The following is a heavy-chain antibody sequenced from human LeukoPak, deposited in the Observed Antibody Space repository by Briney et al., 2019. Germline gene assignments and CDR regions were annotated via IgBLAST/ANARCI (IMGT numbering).Heavy chain of an antibody. Sequence: KPSETLSLTCTVSGGSNSCNFWSWIRQPPGKGLEWIWYIYSSGSTSYNPSLKSRVTISLDTSKHQFSLKLTSVTAADTAVYYCARVTTIFGVDMYYFDYWGQGTLVTVSS. V-gene: IGHV4-59*01. CDR3: ARVTTIFGVDMYYFDY. D-gene: IGHD3-3*01. J-gene: IGHJ4*02. CDR2: IYSSGST. CDR1: GGSNSCNF.